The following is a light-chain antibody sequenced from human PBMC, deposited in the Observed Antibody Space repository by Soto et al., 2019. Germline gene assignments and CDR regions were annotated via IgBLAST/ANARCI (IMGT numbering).Light chain of an antibody. CDR1: QSVNSY. CDR3: QQRSNWPPLT. J-gene: IGKJ4*01. CDR2: DTS. Sequence: EGVLTQSPATLSLSPGERATLSCRASQSVNSYLAWYQQKPGQAPRLLIYDTSNRATGIPARFSGSGSGTDFTLTISSLEPEDFAVYFCQQRSNWPPLTFGGGTKVEIK. V-gene: IGKV3-11*01.